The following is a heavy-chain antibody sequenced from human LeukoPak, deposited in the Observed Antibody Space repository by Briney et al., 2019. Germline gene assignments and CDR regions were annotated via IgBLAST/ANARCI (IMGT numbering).Heavy chain of an antibody. V-gene: IGHV3-30*04. CDR2: ISYDGSNK. CDR3: AKGGGSGLYDY. D-gene: IGHD3-10*01. J-gene: IGHJ4*02. CDR1: GFTFSSYA. Sequence: PGGSLRLSCAASGFTFSSYAMHWVRQAPGKGLEWVAVISYDGSNKYYADSVKGRFTISRDNSKNTQYLQMNSLRAEDTAVYYCAKGGGSGLYDYWGQGTLVTVSS.